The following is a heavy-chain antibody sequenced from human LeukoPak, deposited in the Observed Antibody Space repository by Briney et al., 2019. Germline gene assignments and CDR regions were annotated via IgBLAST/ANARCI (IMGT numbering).Heavy chain of an antibody. J-gene: IGHJ4*02. V-gene: IGHV3-23*01. Sequence: PGGSLRLSCAASGFTFSSYAMSWVRQAPGKGLEWVSAISGSGGSTYYADSVKGRFTISRDNSKNTLYLQTNSLRAEDTAVYYCAKAGRYSSGWAIDYWGQGTLVTVSS. CDR3: AKAGRYSSGWAIDY. D-gene: IGHD6-19*01. CDR1: GFTFSSYA. CDR2: ISGSGGST.